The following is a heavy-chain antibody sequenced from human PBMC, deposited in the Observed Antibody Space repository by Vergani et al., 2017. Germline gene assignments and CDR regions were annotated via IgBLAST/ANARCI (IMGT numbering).Heavy chain of an antibody. CDR2: INHSGST. D-gene: IGHD3-10*01. CDR3: ARGPGYGSGSYYGYYYYYMDV. CDR1: GGSFSGYY. J-gene: IGHJ6*03. Sequence: QVQLQQWGAGLLKPSETLSLTCAVYGGSFSGYYWSWIRQPPGKGLEWIGEINHSGSTNYNPSLKSRVTISVDTSKNQFSLKLSSVTAADTAVYYCARGPGYGSGSYYGYYYYYMDVWGKGTTVTVSS. V-gene: IGHV4-34*01.